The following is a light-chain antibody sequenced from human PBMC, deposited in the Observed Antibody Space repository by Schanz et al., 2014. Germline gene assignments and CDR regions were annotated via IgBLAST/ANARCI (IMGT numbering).Light chain of an antibody. CDR2: DVH. J-gene: IGLJ3*02. V-gene: IGLV2-14*03. CDR1: DSDVGGYQY. CDR3: TSKTTTPTPHWV. Sequence: QSALTQPASVSGSPGQSITISCTGADSDVGGYQYVSWYQHHPGKAPKFIIYDVHNRPSGVSERFSGSKSDNTASLTISGLQTEDEAYYYCTSKTTTPTPHWVFGGGTKLTVL.